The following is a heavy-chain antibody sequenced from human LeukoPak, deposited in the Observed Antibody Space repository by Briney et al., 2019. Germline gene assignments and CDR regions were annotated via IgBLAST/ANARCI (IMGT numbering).Heavy chain of an antibody. Sequence: PSETLSLTCTVSGGSISSYYWSWIRQPPGKGLEWIGYIYYSGSTNYNPSLKSRVTISVDTSKNQFSLKLSSVTAADTAVYYCARHFYDSSGYYPRWFDPWGQGTLVTVSS. V-gene: IGHV4-59*08. D-gene: IGHD3-22*01. CDR2: IYYSGST. CDR1: GGSISSYY. CDR3: ARHFYDSSGYYPRWFDP. J-gene: IGHJ5*02.